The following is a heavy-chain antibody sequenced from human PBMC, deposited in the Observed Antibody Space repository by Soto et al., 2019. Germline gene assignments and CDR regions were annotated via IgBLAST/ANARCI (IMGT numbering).Heavy chain of an antibody. CDR2: ITSNGGNT. V-gene: IGHV3-64*01. CDR1: GFTFSSYA. CDR3: ARRIPFGYGMDV. D-gene: IGHD2-21*01. J-gene: IGHJ6*02. Sequence: EVQLVESGGGSVQPGGSLRLSCAASGFTFSSYAMHWVRQAPGKGLEYVSDITSNGGNTDYASSVKGRFTISRDNSKNTLYLQMGSLRAEDMAVYYCARRIPFGYGMDVWGQGTTVTVSS.